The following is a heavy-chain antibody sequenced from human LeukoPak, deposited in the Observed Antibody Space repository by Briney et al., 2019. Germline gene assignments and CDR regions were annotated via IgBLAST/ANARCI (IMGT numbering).Heavy chain of an antibody. CDR2: IYSGGST. J-gene: IGHJ4*02. CDR3: GRDLGGRSGY. V-gene: IGHV3-53*01. Sequence: PGGSLRLSCAASGFTVSSNYMSWVRQAPGKGLEWVSVIYSGGSTYYADSVKGRFSISRDNAKNTLYLQMNSLRAEDTAVYYCGRDLGGRSGYWGQGTLVTVSS. D-gene: IGHD1-26*01. CDR1: GFTVSSNY.